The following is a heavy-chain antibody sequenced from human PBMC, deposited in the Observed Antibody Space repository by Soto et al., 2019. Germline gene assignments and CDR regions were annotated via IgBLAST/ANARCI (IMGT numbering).Heavy chain of an antibody. J-gene: IGHJ4*02. V-gene: IGHV3-30-3*01. CDR1: GFSFSSHA. Sequence: AGGSLRLSCAASGFSFSSHAMHWGRQAPGKGLEWVAVISFDGSGQDYADSVKGRFTISRDASKNTVYLQMNSLRPEDTAMYYCARVGPTKRIQRRYYFDHWGQGTRVTVSS. D-gene: IGHD5-18*01. CDR2: ISFDGSGQ. CDR3: ARVGPTKRIQRRYYFDH.